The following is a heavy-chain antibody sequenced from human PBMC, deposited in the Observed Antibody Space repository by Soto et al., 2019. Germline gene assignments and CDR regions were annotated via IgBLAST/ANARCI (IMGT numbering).Heavy chain of an antibody. CDR2: LIPILDMA. J-gene: IGHJ4*02. CDR1: GGTFNTYT. CDR3: AITYCRDNSCPRDFDF. Sequence: QVQVVQSGAEVKKPESSVKVSCKPSGGTFNTYTVNWLRLAPGHGLEWMGRLIPILDMANYAQKFQDRVTITADRSTFTAYMELNSLTSDDTAVYYCAITYCRDNSCPRDFDFWGPGTRVTVSS. D-gene: IGHD2-21*01. V-gene: IGHV1-69*02.